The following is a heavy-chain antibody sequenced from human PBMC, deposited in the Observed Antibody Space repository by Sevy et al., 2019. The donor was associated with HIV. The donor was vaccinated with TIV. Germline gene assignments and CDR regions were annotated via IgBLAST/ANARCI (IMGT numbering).Heavy chain of an antibody. D-gene: IGHD3-22*01. Sequence: SETLSLTCTVSGGSISSGGYYWSWIRQHPGKGLEWIGYIYYSGSTYYNPSLKSRVTISVDTSKNQFSLKLSSVTAADTAVYYCARGKQGPYYYDSSGPQAFDYWGQRTLVTVSS. CDR2: IYYSGST. V-gene: IGHV4-31*03. CDR1: GGSISSGGYY. J-gene: IGHJ4*02. CDR3: ARGKQGPYYYDSSGPQAFDY.